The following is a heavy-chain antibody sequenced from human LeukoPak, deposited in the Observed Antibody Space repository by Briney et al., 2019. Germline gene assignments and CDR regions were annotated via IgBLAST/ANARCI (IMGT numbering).Heavy chain of an antibody. CDR2: INPSGGST. D-gene: IGHD4-11*01. CDR1: GSAFIRYY. V-gene: IGHV1-46*01. Sequence: ASVKVSCKVSGSAFIRYYMHWVRQAPGQGLEWMGIINPSGGSTTYAQKFQGRVTMTRDTSTSTIYMELSSLRSEDTAVYYCARVGSTTVTTRGSFDYWGQGTLVTVSS. J-gene: IGHJ4*02. CDR3: ARVGSTTVTTRGSFDY.